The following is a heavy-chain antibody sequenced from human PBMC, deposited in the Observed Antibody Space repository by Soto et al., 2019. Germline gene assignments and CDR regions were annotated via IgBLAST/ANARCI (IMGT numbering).Heavy chain of an antibody. Sequence: ASLKVYCKTSGYTFTSYGISCVRQTHGQGLELMGWISAYNGNTNYAQKLQGRVTMTTDTSTSTAYMELRSLRSDDTAVYYCVAPPGKYSSGWSHWGQGTLVTVSS. CDR3: VAPPGKYSSGWSH. V-gene: IGHV1-18*01. J-gene: IGHJ4*02. CDR2: ISAYNGNT. D-gene: IGHD6-19*01. CDR1: GYTFTSYG.